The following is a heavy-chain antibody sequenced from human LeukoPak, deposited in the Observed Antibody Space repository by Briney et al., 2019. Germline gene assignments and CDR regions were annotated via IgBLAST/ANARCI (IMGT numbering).Heavy chain of an antibody. CDR1: EFIFSDYW. CDR3: ARDNGGSFDS. D-gene: IGHD3-10*01. V-gene: IGHV3-7*03. J-gene: IGHJ5*01. CDR2: IDKGGREE. Sequence: GGSLRLSCVAPEFIFSDYWMSWVRQAPGKGLEWVANIDKGGREEKYGGSVKGRLTISRDDAKSTLYLQMDSMSGDDTAVDYCARDNGGSFDSWGRGTLVTVSS.